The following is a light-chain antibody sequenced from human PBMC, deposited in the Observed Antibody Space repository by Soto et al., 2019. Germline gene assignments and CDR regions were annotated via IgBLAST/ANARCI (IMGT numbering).Light chain of an antibody. V-gene: IGKV3-20*01. Sequence: LVFTHSPVTLSFSRVETATLSCRASQSVSNIYLGWYQQKPGQAPRLLIFDGSSRATGIPDRFSGSGSGTDLTLTISRLEPEDFAVYYCQQYGNSLSWTFGQGTKVDIK. CDR1: QSVSNIY. J-gene: IGKJ1*01. CDR3: QQYGNSLSWT. CDR2: DGS.